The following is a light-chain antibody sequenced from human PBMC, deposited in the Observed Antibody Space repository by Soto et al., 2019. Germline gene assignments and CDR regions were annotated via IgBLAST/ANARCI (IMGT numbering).Light chain of an antibody. J-gene: IGLJ2*01. Sequence: QSVLTQPPSASGSPGQSVTVSCTGSSSDIGGYNYVSWYQQHPGKAPKLMIYEVSKRPSGVPDRFSGSKSGNTASLTVSGLQAEDEADYFCSSHAGNYVVFGGGTQLTVL. CDR1: SSDIGGYNY. CDR2: EVS. CDR3: SSHAGNYVV. V-gene: IGLV2-8*01.